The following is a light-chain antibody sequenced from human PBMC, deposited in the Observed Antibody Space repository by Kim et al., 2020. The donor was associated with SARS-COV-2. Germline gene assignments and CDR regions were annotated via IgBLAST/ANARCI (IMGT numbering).Light chain of an antibody. J-gene: IGLJ3*02. V-gene: IGLV6-57*04. Sequence: NFTLTQPHSVSESPGKTVTISCTRSSGSIASNYVQWYQQRPGSAPTTVIYEDNQRPSGDPDRFSGSIDSSSNSASLTISGLKTEDEADYYCQSYDSSNWVFGGGTQLTVL. CDR2: EDN. CDR3: QSYDSSNWV. CDR1: SGSIASNY.